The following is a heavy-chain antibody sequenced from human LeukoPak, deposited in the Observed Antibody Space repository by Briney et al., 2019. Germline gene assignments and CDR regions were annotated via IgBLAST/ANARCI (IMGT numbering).Heavy chain of an antibody. CDR3: ARDMGASGPDHYPQNGYCSGGSCYSGTGGLYFDY. J-gene: IGHJ4*02. D-gene: IGHD2-15*01. Sequence: SETLSLTCTVSGGSISSYYWSWIRQPAGKGLEWIGRIYTSGSTNYNPSLKSRVTMSVDTSKNQFSLKLSSVTAADTAVYYCARDMGASGPDHYPQNGYCSGGSCYSGTGGLYFDYWGQGTLVTVSS. CDR1: GGSISSYY. CDR2: IYTSGST. V-gene: IGHV4-4*07.